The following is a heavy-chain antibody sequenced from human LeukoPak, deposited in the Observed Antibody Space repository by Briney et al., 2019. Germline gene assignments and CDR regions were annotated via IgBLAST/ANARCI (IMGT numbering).Heavy chain of an antibody. Sequence: SETLSPTCTVSGGSISNYYWNWVRQPAGKGLEWIGRIYTSGTTSYNPSLKSRVTMSVDTSKNQFSLKLNSVTAADTAVYYCARGRDYYDSSGYFNYWGQGTLVTVSS. D-gene: IGHD3-22*01. J-gene: IGHJ4*02. V-gene: IGHV4-4*07. CDR1: GGSISNYY. CDR3: ARGRDYYDSSGYFNY. CDR2: IYTSGTT.